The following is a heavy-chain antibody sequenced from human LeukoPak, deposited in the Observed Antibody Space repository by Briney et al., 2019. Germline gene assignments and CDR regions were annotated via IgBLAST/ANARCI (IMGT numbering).Heavy chain of an antibody. CDR3: ARGAYYYDSSGYYDSRDFDY. D-gene: IGHD3-22*01. Sequence: ASVKVSCKASGGTFSSYAISWVRQAPGQGLEWMGGIIPIFGTANYAQKFQGRVTITTDESTSTAYMELNSLRSEDTAVYYCARGAYYYDSSGYYDSRDFDYWGQGTLVTVSS. CDR2: IIPIFGTA. V-gene: IGHV1-69*05. J-gene: IGHJ4*02. CDR1: GGTFSSYA.